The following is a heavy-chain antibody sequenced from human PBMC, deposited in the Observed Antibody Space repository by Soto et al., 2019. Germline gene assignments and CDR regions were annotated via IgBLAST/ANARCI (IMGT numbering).Heavy chain of an antibody. J-gene: IGHJ4*02. CDR3: ATQFYGSGGSCLDY. CDR1: GFTFSSYG. V-gene: IGHV3-30*03. D-gene: IGHD2-15*01. CDR2: ISYDGSNK. Sequence: QVQLVESGGGVVQPGRSLRLSCAASGFTFSSYGMHWVRQAPGKGLEGVAVISYDGSNKYYADSVKGRFTISRDNSKNALYLQMNSLRAEDTAVYYCATQFYGSGGSCLDYWGQGTLVTVSS.